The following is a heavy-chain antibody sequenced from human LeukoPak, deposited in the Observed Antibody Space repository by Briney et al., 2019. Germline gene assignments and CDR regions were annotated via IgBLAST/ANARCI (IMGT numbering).Heavy chain of an antibody. V-gene: IGHV1-18*01. J-gene: IGHJ4*02. Sequence: GASVTVSCKASGYTFTSYGISWVRQAPGQGLEWMGWISAYNGNTNYAQKLQGRVTMTTDPSTSTAYMELRSLRSDDPAVYYCARARGYYDSTQPEFDYWGQGTLVTVSS. CDR3: ARARGYYDSTQPEFDY. CDR2: ISAYNGNT. CDR1: GYTFTSYG. D-gene: IGHD3-22*01.